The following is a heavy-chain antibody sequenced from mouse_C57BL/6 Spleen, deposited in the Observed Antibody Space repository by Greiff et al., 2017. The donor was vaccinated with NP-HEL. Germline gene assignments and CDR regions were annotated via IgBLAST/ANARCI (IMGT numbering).Heavy chain of an antibody. CDR1: GYTFTSYW. Sequence: VQLQQPGAELVRPGTSVKLSCKASGYTFTSYWMHWVKQRPGQGLEWIGVIDPSDSYTNYNQKFKGKATLTVDTSSSTAYMQLSSLTSEDSAVYYCARYGDFLGYWGQGTTLTVSS. V-gene: IGHV1-59*01. CDR3: ARYGDFLGY. J-gene: IGHJ2*01. D-gene: IGHD1-1*01. CDR2: IDPSDSYT.